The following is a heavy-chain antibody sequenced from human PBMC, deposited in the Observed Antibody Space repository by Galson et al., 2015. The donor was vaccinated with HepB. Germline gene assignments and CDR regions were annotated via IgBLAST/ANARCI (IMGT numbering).Heavy chain of an antibody. Sequence: SVKVSCKASGYTFTGSYMHWVRQAPGQGLEWMGRINPNSGGTNYAQKFQGRVTMTRDTSISTAYMELSRLRSDDTAVYYCARATTGGLVGATFNWYFDLWGRGTLVTVSS. J-gene: IGHJ2*01. CDR1: GYTFTGSY. CDR3: ARATTGGLVGATFNWYFDL. D-gene: IGHD1-26*01. V-gene: IGHV1-2*06. CDR2: INPNSGGT.